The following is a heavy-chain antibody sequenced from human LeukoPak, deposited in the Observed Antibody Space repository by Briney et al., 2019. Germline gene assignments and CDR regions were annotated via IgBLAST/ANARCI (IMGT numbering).Heavy chain of an antibody. CDR1: GFSFKNHG. D-gene: IGHD3-9*01. CDR3: VRDLSYGSLDC. V-gene: IGHV3-33*07. J-gene: IGHJ4*02. CDR2: IWSDGSQK. Sequence: GGSLRLSCAASGFSFKNHGFYWVRQAPGKGLEWVAIIWSDGSQKYYADSVKGRFTISRDNSKNTVYLQMNSLRAEDTAMYYCVRDLSYGSLDCRGQGTLVTVSS.